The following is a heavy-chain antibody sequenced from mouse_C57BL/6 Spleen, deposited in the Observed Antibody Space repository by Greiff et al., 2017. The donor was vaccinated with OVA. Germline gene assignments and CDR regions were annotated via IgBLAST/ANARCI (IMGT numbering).Heavy chain of an antibody. CDR1: GYAFSSYW. V-gene: IGHV1-80*01. CDR2: IYPGDGDT. D-gene: IGHD2-4*01. Sequence: QVQLQQSGAELVKPGASVKISCKASGYAFSSYWMNWVKQRPGKGLEWIGQIYPGDGDTNYNGKFKGKATLTADKSSSTAYMQLSSLTSEDSAVYFCARSYDYVTSFAYWGQGTLVTVSA. CDR3: ARSYDYVTSFAY. J-gene: IGHJ3*01.